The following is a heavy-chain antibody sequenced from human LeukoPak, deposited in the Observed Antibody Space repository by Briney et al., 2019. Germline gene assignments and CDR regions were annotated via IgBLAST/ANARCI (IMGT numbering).Heavy chain of an antibody. D-gene: IGHD4-17*01. J-gene: IGHJ5*02. CDR2: ISWNSGSI. CDR1: GFTFYDYA. Sequence: GGSLRLSCAASGFTFYDYAMHWVRQAPGKGLEWVSGISWNSGSIGYADSVKGRFTISRDNAKNSPYLQMNSLRAEDTALYYCAKGTTVTYGGWFDPWGQGTLVTVSS. V-gene: IGHV3-9*01. CDR3: AKGTTVTYGGWFDP.